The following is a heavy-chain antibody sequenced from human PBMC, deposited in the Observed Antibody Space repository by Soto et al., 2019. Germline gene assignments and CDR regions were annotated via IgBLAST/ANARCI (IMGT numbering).Heavy chain of an antibody. CDR2: INSDGSST. CDR3: ARLRGYCSSASCSRKYYYYYYMDV. V-gene: IGHV3-74*01. CDR1: GFTFSSYW. Sequence: GGSLRLSCAASGFTFSSYWMHWVRQAPGKGLVWVSRINSDGSSTSYADSVKGRFTISRDNAKNTLYLQMNSLRAEDTAVYYCARLRGYCSSASCSRKYYYYYYMDVWGKGTTVTVSS. D-gene: IGHD2-2*01. J-gene: IGHJ6*03.